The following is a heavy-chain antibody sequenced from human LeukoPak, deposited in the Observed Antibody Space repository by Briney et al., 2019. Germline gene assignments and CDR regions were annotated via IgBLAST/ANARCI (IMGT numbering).Heavy chain of an antibody. CDR2: INPNSGGT. Sequence: ASVKVSCKASGYTFTGYYMHWVRQAPGQGLEWMGWINPNSGGTNYAQKLQGMVTMTRATSISTAYMELSRLRSDDTAVYYCARSTRPYYDFWSGYPFDYWGQGTLVTVSS. CDR3: ARSTRPYYDFWSGYPFDY. J-gene: IGHJ4*02. V-gene: IGHV1-2*02. D-gene: IGHD3-3*01. CDR1: GYTFTGYY.